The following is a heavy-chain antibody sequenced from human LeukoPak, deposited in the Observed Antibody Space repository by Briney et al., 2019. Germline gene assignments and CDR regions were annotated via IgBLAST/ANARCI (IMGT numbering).Heavy chain of an antibody. Sequence: ASVKVSCKASGGTFSSYAISWVRQAPGQGLEWMGRIIPILGIANYAQKFQGRVTITADKSTGTAYMELSSLRSEDTAVYYCARDTTPPAWGFYYYYGMDVWGQGTTVTVSS. V-gene: IGHV1-69*04. CDR3: ARDTTPPAWGFYYYYGMDV. CDR2: IIPILGIA. CDR1: GGTFSSYA. D-gene: IGHD3-16*01. J-gene: IGHJ6*02.